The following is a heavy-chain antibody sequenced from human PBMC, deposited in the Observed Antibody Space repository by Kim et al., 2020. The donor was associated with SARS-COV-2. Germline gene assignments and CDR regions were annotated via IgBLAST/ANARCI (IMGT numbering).Heavy chain of an antibody. V-gene: IGHV3-66*01. Sequence: ADSVQVRFTISRDNSKNTLYLQMNGLRAEDTAVYYCARRDSSSWYEYYFDYWGQGTLVTVSS. CDR3: ARRDSSSWYEYYFDY. J-gene: IGHJ4*02. D-gene: IGHD6-13*01.